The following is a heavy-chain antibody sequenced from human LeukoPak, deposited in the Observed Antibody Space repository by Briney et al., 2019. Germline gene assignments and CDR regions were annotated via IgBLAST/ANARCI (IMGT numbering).Heavy chain of an antibody. D-gene: IGHD6-19*01. V-gene: IGHV1-18*01. CDR1: GYTFTSYG. J-gene: IGHJ6*02. CDR2: ISAYNGNT. Sequence: GASVKVSCKASGYTFTSYGISWVRQAPGQGLEWMGWISAYNGNTNYAQKLQGRVTMTTDTPTSTAYMELRSLRSDDTAVYYCAREGIAVAGSRSYGMDVWGQGTTVTVSS. CDR3: AREGIAVAGSRSYGMDV.